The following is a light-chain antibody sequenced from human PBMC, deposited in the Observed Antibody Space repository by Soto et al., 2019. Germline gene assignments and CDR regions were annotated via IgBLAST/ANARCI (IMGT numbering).Light chain of an antibody. Sequence: EIVMTQSPGTLSVSPGEGATLSCRASQSVSSNLAWYRQKPGQAPILLIYDASTRATGIPARFSGSGSGTEFTLTISSLQSEDFAVYYCQQYNDWPGTFGQGTKVDIK. J-gene: IGKJ1*01. CDR2: DAS. CDR3: QQYNDWPGT. V-gene: IGKV3-15*01. CDR1: QSVSSN.